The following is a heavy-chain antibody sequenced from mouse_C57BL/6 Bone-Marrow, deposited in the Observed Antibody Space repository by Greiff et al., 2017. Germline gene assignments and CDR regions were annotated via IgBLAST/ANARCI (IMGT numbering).Heavy chain of an antibody. J-gene: IGHJ1*03. D-gene: IGHD1-1*01. CDR3: ALLRYPWYFDV. CDR1: GYTFTSYG. CDR2: IYPRSGNT. Sequence: QVQLKQSGAELARPGASVKLSCKASGYTFTSYGISWVKQRTGQGLEWIGEIYPRSGNTYYNEKFKGKATLTADKSSSTAYMELRSLTSEDSAVYFWALLRYPWYFDVWGKGTTVTVSS. V-gene: IGHV1-81*01.